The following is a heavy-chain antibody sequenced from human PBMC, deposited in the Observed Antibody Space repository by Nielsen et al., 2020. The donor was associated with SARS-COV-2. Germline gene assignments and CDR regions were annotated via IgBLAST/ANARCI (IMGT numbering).Heavy chain of an antibody. Sequence: GESLKISCKGSGYSFTSYWISWVRQMPGKGLEWMGRIDPSDSYTNYSPSFQGQVTISADKSISTAYLQWSSLKASDTAMYYCARHRSIAGLGRTGGFDPWGQGTLVTVSS. CDR3: ARHRSIAGLGRTGGFDP. V-gene: IGHV5-10-1*04. J-gene: IGHJ5*02. D-gene: IGHD3-16*01. CDR2: IDPSDSYT. CDR1: GYSFTSYW.